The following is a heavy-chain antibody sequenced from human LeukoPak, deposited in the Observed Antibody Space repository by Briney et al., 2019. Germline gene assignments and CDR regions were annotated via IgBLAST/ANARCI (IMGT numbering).Heavy chain of an antibody. Sequence: SETLSLTCTVSGGSISSYYWSWIRQPPGKGLEWIGYIYYSGSTNYNPSLKSRVTISVDTSKNQFSLKLSSVTAADTAVYYCARGAGELRYFDWTPRYNWFDPWGQGTLVTVSS. V-gene: IGHV4-59*01. CDR3: ARGAGELRYFDWTPRYNWFDP. CDR2: IYYSGST. J-gene: IGHJ5*02. CDR1: GGSISSYY. D-gene: IGHD3-9*01.